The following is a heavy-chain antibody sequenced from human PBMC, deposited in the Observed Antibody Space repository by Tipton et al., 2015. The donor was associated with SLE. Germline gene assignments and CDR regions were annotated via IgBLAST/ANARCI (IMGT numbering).Heavy chain of an antibody. Sequence: TLSLTCSVSGYSISSGYYWGWIRQSPGKGLEWIASVDHSRTTYYNPSLKSRINISVDTSKNQFSLRRSSVTAADTAVYYCARLIIVDHSFDYWGQGSLVTVSS. CDR1: GYSISSGYY. D-gene: IGHD2/OR15-2a*01. CDR3: ARLIIVDHSFDY. V-gene: IGHV4-38-2*02. J-gene: IGHJ4*02. CDR2: VDHSRTT.